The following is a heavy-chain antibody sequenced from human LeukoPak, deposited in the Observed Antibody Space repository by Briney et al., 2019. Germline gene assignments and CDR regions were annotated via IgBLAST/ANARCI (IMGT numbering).Heavy chain of an antibody. J-gene: IGHJ3*02. CDR1: GFTFSSYG. CDR3: ARRGPREAFDI. Sequence: QPGGSLRLSCAASGFTFSSYGMHWVRQAPGKGLEWVAVIWYDGSNKYYADSVKGRFTISRDNSKNTLYLQMNSLRAEDTAVYYCARRGPREAFDIWGQGTMVTVSS. D-gene: IGHD3-10*01. V-gene: IGHV3-33*01. CDR2: IWYDGSNK.